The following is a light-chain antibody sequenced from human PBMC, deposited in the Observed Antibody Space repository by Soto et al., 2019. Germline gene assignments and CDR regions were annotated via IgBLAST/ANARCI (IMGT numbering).Light chain of an antibody. CDR1: QGISNF. CDR2: AAS. CDR3: QQVESYPST. Sequence: QLTPSPSSLSASLRDKVTITFRASQGISNFLAWYQQKPGKAPKLLIYAASTLQSGVPSRFSGSGSGTDFTLTISSLQPEDFATYFCQQVESYPSTFGGGTKVDIK. J-gene: IGKJ4*01. V-gene: IGKV1-9*01.